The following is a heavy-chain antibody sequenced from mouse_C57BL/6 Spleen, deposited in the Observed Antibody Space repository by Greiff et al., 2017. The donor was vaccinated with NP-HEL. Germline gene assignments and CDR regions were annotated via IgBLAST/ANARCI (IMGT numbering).Heavy chain of an antibody. Sequence: VQLQQSGPELVKPGASVKMSCKASGYIFTDYNMHWVKQSHGKSLEWIGYINPNNGGTSYNQKFKGKATLTVNKSSSTAYMELRSLTSEDSAVYYCARAQLRPTFDYWGQGTTLTVSS. V-gene: IGHV1-22*01. J-gene: IGHJ2*01. CDR2: INPNNGGT. D-gene: IGHD3-2*02. CDR1: GYIFTDYN. CDR3: ARAQLRPTFDY.